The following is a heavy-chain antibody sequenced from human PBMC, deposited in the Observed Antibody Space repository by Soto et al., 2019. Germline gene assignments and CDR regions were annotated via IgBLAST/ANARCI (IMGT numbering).Heavy chain of an antibody. D-gene: IGHD3-3*01. J-gene: IGHJ4*02. CDR2: ISYDGSNK. CDR1: GFTFSSCA. CDR3: ARDKRDLRFLEWSYYFDY. Sequence: QVQLVESGGGVVQPGRSLRLSCAASGFTFSSCAMHWARQAPGKGLEWVALISYDGSNKYYADSVKGRFTIFRDSSKNTLYLQMNSLRAEDTAVYYCARDKRDLRFLEWSYYFDYWGQGTLVTVSS. V-gene: IGHV3-30-3*01.